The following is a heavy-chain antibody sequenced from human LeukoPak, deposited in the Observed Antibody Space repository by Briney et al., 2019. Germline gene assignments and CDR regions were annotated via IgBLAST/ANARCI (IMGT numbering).Heavy chain of an antibody. D-gene: IGHD1-26*01. V-gene: IGHV1-46*01. J-gene: IGHJ4*02. CDR2: INPSGGST. Sequence: ASVKVSCKASGYTFTGYYMHWVRQAPGQGLEWMGIINPSGGSTSYAQKFQGRVTMTRDMSTSTVYMELSSLRSEDTAVYYCARARIVGAYFDYWGQGTLVTVSS. CDR1: GYTFTGYY. CDR3: ARARIVGAYFDY.